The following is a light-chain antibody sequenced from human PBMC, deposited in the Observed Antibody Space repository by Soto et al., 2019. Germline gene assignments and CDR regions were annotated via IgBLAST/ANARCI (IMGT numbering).Light chain of an antibody. Sequence: EMGLTQSPGTLSVSPGERATLSCRASQSVSSSYLAWYQQKPGQAPRLLIYGASSRATGIPDRFSGSGSGTDFTLTISRLEADDSAVYYCQQYGSSPSTFGQGTKVEIK. V-gene: IGKV3-20*01. CDR3: QQYGSSPST. CDR2: GAS. J-gene: IGKJ1*01. CDR1: QSVSSSY.